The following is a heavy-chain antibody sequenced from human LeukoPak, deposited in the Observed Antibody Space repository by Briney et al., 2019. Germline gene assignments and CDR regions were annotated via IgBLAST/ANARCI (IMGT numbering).Heavy chain of an antibody. D-gene: IGHD5-18*01. J-gene: IGHJ4*02. V-gene: IGHV3-30*18. Sequence: PGGSLRLSCAASGFTFSSYGMHWVRQAPGKGLEWVAVISYDGSNKYYADSVKGRFTISRDNSKNTLYLQMNSLRAEDTAVYYCAKDLGYGYGTIDYWGQGTLVTVSS. CDR3: AKDLGYGYGTIDY. CDR2: ISYDGSNK. CDR1: GFTFSSYG.